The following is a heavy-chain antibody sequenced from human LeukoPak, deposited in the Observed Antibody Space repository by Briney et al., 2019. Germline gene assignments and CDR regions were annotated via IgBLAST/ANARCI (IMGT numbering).Heavy chain of an antibody. J-gene: IGHJ4*02. CDR1: XXXXXXXX. CDR2: INPSGGST. CDR3: ARGYSYGSSDY. D-gene: IGHD5-18*01. Sequence: VXXSCKAXXXXXXXXXMHXXXXAXXXXLXXMGIINPSGGSTSYAQKFQGRVTMTRDTSTSTVYMKLSSLRSEDTAVYYCARGYSYGSSDYWGQGTLVTVSS. V-gene: IGHV1-46*01.